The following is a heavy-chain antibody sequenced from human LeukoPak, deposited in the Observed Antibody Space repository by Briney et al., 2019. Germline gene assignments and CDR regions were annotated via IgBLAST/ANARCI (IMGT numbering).Heavy chain of an antibody. V-gene: IGHV3-48*02. CDR1: RFTFSSYT. CDR3: ARDHVDGMDV. Sequence: GGSLRLSCAASRFTFSSYTMNWVRQAPGKGLEWVSYISRSSTTIYYADSVKGRFTVSRDNAKNSLDLQMNSLRDEDTAVYYCARDHVDGMDVWGQGTTVTVSS. J-gene: IGHJ6*02. CDR2: ISRSSTTI.